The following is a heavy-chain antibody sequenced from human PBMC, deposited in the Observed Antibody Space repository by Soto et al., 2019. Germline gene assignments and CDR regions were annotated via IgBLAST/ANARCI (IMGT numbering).Heavy chain of an antibody. Sequence: SETLSLTCTVSGGSISSGDHCWSWIRQPPGKGLEWIGYIYYSGCTYYNPSLKSRVTISVDTSRNQFSLKLSSVTAADTAVYYCARGSYYYDSSGYYHYWGKGTLVTVYS. J-gene: IGHJ4*02. CDR3: ARGSYYYDSSGYYHY. CDR1: GGSISSGDHC. V-gene: IGHV4-30-4*01. D-gene: IGHD3-22*01. CDR2: IYYSGCT.